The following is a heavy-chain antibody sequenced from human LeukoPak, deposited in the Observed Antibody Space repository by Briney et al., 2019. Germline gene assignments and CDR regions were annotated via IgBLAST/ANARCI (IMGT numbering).Heavy chain of an antibody. CDR1: GYTFTSYG. D-gene: IGHD3-10*01. CDR3: AGARGKNSPLDC. V-gene: IGHV1-18*01. J-gene: IGHJ4*02. Sequence: ALVKVSCKASGYTFTSYGISWVRQAPGQGLEWMGWISAYNGNTNYAQKLQGRVTMTTDTSTSTAYMELRSLRSDDTAVYYCAGARGKNSPLDCWGQGTLVTVSS. CDR2: ISAYNGNT.